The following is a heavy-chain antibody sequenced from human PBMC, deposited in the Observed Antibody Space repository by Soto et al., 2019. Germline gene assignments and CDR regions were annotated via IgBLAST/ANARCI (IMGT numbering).Heavy chain of an antibody. CDR3: ARNSYYYDSSGYYITHYYYYGMDV. Sequence: QVQLVQSGAEVKKPGSSVKVSCKASGGTFSSYAISWVRQAPGQGLEWMGGIIPIFGTANYAQKFQGRVTITADESTSTAYRELSSLRSEDTAVYYCARNSYYYDSSGYYITHYYYYGMDVWGQGTTVTVSS. J-gene: IGHJ6*02. D-gene: IGHD3-22*01. CDR2: IIPIFGTA. CDR1: GGTFSSYA. V-gene: IGHV1-69*01.